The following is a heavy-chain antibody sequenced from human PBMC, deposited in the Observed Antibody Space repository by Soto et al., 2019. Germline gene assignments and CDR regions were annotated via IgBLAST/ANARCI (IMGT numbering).Heavy chain of an antibody. V-gene: IGHV4-4*07. J-gene: IGHJ3*02. CDR3: ARVYDSSGYYWGDAFDI. CDR1: GGSISSYY. Sequence: LSLTCTVSGGSISSYYWSWIRQPAGKGLEWIGRIYTSGSTTYNPSLKSRVTMSVDTSKNQFSLKLNSVTAADTAVFYCARVYDSSGYYWGDAFDIWGQGTMVTVSS. CDR2: IYTSGST. D-gene: IGHD3-22*01.